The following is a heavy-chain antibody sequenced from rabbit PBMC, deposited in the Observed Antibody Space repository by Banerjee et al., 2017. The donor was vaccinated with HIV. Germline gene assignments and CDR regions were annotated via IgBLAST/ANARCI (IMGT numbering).Heavy chain of an antibody. CDR3: AREADYYGDAYATHL. CDR1: GFSLSSNYY. J-gene: IGHJ3*01. D-gene: IGHD6-1*01. V-gene: IGHV1S40*01. Sequence: QSLEESGGDLVKPGASLTLTCTASGFSLSSNYYMCWVRQAPGKGLEWIACIYADSSGRTYYASWAKGRFTISKTSSTTVTLQMTSLTAADTATYFCAREADYYGDAYATHLWGQGTLVTVS. CDR2: IYADSSGRT.